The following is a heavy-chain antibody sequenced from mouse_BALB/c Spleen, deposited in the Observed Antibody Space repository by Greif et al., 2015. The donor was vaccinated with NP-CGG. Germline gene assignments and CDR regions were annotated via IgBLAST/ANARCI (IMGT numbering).Heavy chain of an antibody. Sequence: VQLQQSGAEIVKPGASVKLSCTASGFNIKDTYMHWVKQRPEQGLEWIGRIDPANGNTKYDPKFQGKATMTADTSSNTAYLQLSSLTSEDTAVYYCARSGYYGSSYWYFDVWGAGATVTVSS. CDR3: ARSGYYGSSYWYFDV. J-gene: IGHJ1*01. V-gene: IGHV14-3*02. D-gene: IGHD1-1*01. CDR1: GFNIKDTY. CDR2: IDPANGNT.